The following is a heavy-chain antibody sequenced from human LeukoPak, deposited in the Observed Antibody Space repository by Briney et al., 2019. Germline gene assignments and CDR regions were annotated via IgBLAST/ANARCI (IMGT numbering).Heavy chain of an antibody. Sequence: ASVKVSCKASGGTFSSYAISWVRQAPGQGLEWMGGIIPIFGTANYAQKFQGRVTITADESTSTAYMELSSLRSEDTAVYYCASPFGSGGYFDYWGQGTLVTVSS. V-gene: IGHV1-69*13. CDR2: IIPIFGTA. D-gene: IGHD3-16*01. CDR3: ASPFGSGGYFDY. CDR1: GGTFSSYA. J-gene: IGHJ4*02.